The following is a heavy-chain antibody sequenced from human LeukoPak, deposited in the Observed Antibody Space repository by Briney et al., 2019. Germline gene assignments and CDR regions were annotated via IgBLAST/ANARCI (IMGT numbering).Heavy chain of an antibody. Sequence: AGGSLRLSCAASGFTFSSYAMSWVRQAPGKGLEWVSAISGSGGSTYYADSVKGRFTISRDNSKNTLYLQMNSLRAEDTAVYYCARDGLVLWFGENYPNPYGMDVWGQGTTVTVSS. V-gene: IGHV3-23*01. CDR2: ISGSGGST. D-gene: IGHD3-10*01. CDR1: GFTFSSYA. CDR3: ARDGLVLWFGENYPNPYGMDV. J-gene: IGHJ6*02.